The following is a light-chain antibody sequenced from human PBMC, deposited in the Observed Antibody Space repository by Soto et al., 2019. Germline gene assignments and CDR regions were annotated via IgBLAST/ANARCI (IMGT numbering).Light chain of an antibody. J-gene: IGLJ2*01. Sequence: QSVLTQPASVSGSPGQSITISCTGTSSDVGGYNYVSWYQQHPGKAPKLMIYDVSNRPSGVSNRFSGSKSGNTASLTISGLQAEAEADYYCSSYTSSSPVVFGGGTKLTVL. CDR1: SSDVGGYNY. CDR2: DVS. V-gene: IGLV2-14*01. CDR3: SSYTSSSPVV.